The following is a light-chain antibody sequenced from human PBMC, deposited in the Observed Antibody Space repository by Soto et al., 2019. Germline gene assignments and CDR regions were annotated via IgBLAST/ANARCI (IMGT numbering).Light chain of an antibody. J-gene: IGLJ3*02. CDR1: SSDVGDYNY. CDR3: CSFAGSYTFWV. V-gene: IGLV2-11*01. Sequence: QSALTQPRSVSGSPGQSVTISCTGTSSDVGDYNYVSWYQQYPGKAPKLVIYDVSKRPSGVPDRFSGSKSGNTASLTISGRQAEDEADYYCCSFAGSYTFWVFVGGTKLTVL. CDR2: DVS.